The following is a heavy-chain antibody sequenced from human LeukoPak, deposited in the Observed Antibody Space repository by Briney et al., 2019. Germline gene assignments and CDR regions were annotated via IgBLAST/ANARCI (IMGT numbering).Heavy chain of an antibody. D-gene: IGHD4-23*01. CDR3: AKDAYGGKGDSFDY. CDR1: GFTFDDYA. CDR2: ISWNSGSI. Sequence: PGGSLRLSCAASGFTFDDYAMHWVRQAPGKGLEWVSGISWNSGSIGYADSVKGRFTISRDNAKNSLYLQMNSLRAEDTALYYCAKDAYGGKGDSFDYWGQGTLVTVSS. V-gene: IGHV3-9*01. J-gene: IGHJ4*02.